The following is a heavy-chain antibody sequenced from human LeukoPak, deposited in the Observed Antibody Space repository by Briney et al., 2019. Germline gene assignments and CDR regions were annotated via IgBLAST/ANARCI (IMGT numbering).Heavy chain of an antibody. V-gene: IGHV3-21*01. D-gene: IGHD3-9*01. CDR2: IRSSSYI. CDR1: GFIFSASG. J-gene: IGHJ4*02. Sequence: GGSLRLSCAGSGFIFSASGMSWVRQLPGKGLEWVSSIRSSSYIFYTDSVKGRFTTSRDNTKNSLYLHMNSLRVEDTALYYCAKGNDILTLWGQGTLVTVSS. CDR3: AKGNDILTL.